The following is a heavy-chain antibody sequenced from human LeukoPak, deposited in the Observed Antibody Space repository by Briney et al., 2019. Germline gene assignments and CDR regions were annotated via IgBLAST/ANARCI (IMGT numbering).Heavy chain of an antibody. Sequence: GGSLRLSCTVSGFTFKNYGMSWVRQAPGKGLEWVSTISSSGLSTYYADSVKGRFTISRDNAKNSLYLQMNSLRAEDTAVYYCARVLRDSSGLYLDYWGQGTLVTVSS. CDR3: ARVLRDSSGLYLDY. J-gene: IGHJ4*02. D-gene: IGHD3-22*01. V-gene: IGHV3-21*01. CDR1: GFTFKNYG. CDR2: ISSSGLST.